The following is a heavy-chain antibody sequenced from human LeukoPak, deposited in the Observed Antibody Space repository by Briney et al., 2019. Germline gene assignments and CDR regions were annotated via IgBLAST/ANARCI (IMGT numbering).Heavy chain of an antibody. CDR3: ARRKSISSSWSRYFDL. V-gene: IGHV4-39*01. D-gene: IGHD6-13*01. CDR1: GGSISSSSYY. CDR2: IYYSGST. Sequence: SETLSLTCTVSGGSISSSSYYWGWIRQPPGKGLEWIGSIYYSGSTYYNPSLKSRFTISVDTSKNQFSLKLSSVTAADTAVYYCARRKSISSSWSRYFDLWGRGTLVTVSS. J-gene: IGHJ2*01.